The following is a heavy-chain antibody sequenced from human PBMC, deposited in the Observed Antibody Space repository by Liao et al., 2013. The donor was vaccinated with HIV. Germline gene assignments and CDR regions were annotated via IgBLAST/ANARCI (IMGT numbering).Heavy chain of an antibody. D-gene: IGHD1-14*01. CDR2: IYTSGST. J-gene: IGHJ2*01. CDR3: VRGISPVFMAPEYWYFDL. CDR1: GGSISRGSYY. Sequence: QVQLQESGPRLVKPSQTLSLTCTVSGGSISRGSYYWSWIRQPAGKGLEWIGRIYTSGSTNYNPSLESRVTISSDTSKNQFSLNLRSVTAADTALYYCVRGISPVFMAPEYWYFDLWGRGTLVTVSS. V-gene: IGHV4-61*02.